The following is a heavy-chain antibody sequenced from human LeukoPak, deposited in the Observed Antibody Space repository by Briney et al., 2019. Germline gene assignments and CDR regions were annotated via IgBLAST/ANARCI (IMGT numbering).Heavy chain of an antibody. CDR1: GGTFSSYA. CDR3: ARDPALEGTEDYRDFGGVESVDAFDV. CDR2: VIPMFDVT. D-gene: IGHD4-23*01. J-gene: IGHJ3*01. Sequence: GASVKVSCKASGGTFSSYAISWVRQAPGQGLEWMGRVIPMFDVTDYAQKFQGRVTITADTSTGTAYMELSSLTSDDTAMYYCARDPALEGTEDYRDFGGVESVDAFDVWGQGTMVTVFS. V-gene: IGHV1-69*10.